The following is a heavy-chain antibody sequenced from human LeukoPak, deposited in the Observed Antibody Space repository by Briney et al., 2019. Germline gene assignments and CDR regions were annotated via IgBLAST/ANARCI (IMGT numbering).Heavy chain of an antibody. CDR1: VFTFSNAW. CDR3: TASLGTTDHDY. D-gene: IGHD2/OR15-2a*01. CDR2: SLSKTDGGAT. J-gene: IGHJ4*02. Sequence: GGSLRLSCAASVFTFSNAWMSWVRQGPGKGLEWVGRSLSKTDGGATDYAAPVKSRFTISRDESKNTLYLQMNSLEIEDTAVYYCTASLGTTDHDYWGQGTLVTVSS. V-gene: IGHV3-15*01.